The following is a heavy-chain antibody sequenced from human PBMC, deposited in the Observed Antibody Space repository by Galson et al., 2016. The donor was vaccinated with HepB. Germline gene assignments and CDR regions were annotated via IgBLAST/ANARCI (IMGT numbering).Heavy chain of an antibody. V-gene: IGHV4-59*11. Sequence: SETLSLTCTVSGGSIKSHYWSWIRQPPEKGLEWIGYIYHSGRTNSNPSLKSRVTISIDTSKNQFSLKLNSVTAADTAAYYCARDSYFDSSGYFYDVFDSWGQGTMVTVSS. J-gene: IGHJ3*01. CDR2: IYHSGRT. CDR1: GGSIKSHY. D-gene: IGHD3-22*01. CDR3: ARDSYFDSSGYFYDVFDS.